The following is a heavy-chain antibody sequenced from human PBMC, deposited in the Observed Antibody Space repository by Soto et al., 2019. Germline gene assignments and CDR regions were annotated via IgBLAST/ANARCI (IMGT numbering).Heavy chain of an antibody. D-gene: IGHD3-16*01. V-gene: IGHV1-69*01. CDR1: GGSLTSYP. J-gene: IGHJ4*02. CDR2: IIPIHGTT. CDR3: ARGWGLVS. Sequence: QMEQSGAAVRKPGSSVKVSCKPSGGSLTSYPMAWVRQAPGQGFEWMGGIIPIHGTTEYAQKLQGRVTITADESTNRATLELTGLTSEDTAGYYCARGWGLVSWGQGTVVTVSS.